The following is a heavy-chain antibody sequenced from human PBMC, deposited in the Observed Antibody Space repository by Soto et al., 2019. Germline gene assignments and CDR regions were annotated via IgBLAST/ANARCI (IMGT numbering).Heavy chain of an antibody. CDR1: GGSISSYY. CDR2: IYTSGST. D-gene: IGHD3-9*01. CDR3: ARVDILTVYGCMDV. V-gene: IGHV4-4*07. Sequence: SETLSLTCTVSGGSISSYYWSWIRQPAGKGLEWIGRIYTSGSTNYNPSLKSRVTMSVDTSKNQFSLKLSSVTAADTAVYYCARVDILTVYGCMDVWGQGTTVTVSS. J-gene: IGHJ6*02.